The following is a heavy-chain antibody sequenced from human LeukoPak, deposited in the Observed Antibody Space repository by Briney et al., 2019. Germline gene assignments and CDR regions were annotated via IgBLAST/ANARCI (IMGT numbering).Heavy chain of an antibody. CDR1: GFTFSDYY. V-gene: IGHV3-11*04. CDR2: ISSSSSTI. J-gene: IGHJ5*02. D-gene: IGHD2-15*01. Sequence: GGSLRLSCAASGFTFSDYYMSWIRQAPGKGLEWVSYISSSSSTIYYADSVKGRFTISRDNAKNSLYLQMNSLRAEDTAVYYCARGLGYCSGGSCYSWFDPWGQGTLVTVSS. CDR3: ARGLGYCSGGSCYSWFDP.